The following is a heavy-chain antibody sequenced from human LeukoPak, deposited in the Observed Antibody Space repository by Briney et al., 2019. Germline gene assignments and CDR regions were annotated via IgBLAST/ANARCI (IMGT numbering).Heavy chain of an antibody. CDR2: INPSTGGT. J-gene: IGHJ3*02. CDR1: GYTFTGYF. Sequence: ASVKASCKTSGYTFTGYFIHWVRQAPGLGLEWMGWINPSTGGTNYAQMFQGRVTMTRDTSISTAYMELTGLKSDDTAVYYCARYLVRGVINDAFDIWGQGTMVTVSS. D-gene: IGHD3-10*01. V-gene: IGHV1-2*02. CDR3: ARYLVRGVINDAFDI.